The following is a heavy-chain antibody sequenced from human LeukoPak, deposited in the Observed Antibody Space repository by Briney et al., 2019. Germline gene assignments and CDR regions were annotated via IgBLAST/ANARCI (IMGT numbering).Heavy chain of an antibody. CDR2: IFYTGST. CDR3: ARENTPTYYDILTGVWNYYYYMDV. CDR1: GGSISSYY. V-gene: IGHV4-59*12. J-gene: IGHJ6*03. D-gene: IGHD3-9*01. Sequence: PSETLSLTCTVSGGSISSYYWSWIRQPPGKGLDWIGYIFYTGSTNYNPSLKSRVTISVDTSKNQFSLKLSSVTAADTAVYYCARENTPTYYDILTGVWNYYYYMDVWGKGTTVTVSS.